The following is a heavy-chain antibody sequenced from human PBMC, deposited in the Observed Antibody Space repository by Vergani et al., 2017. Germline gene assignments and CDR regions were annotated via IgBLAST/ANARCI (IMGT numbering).Heavy chain of an antibody. CDR2: ISVGGDT. CDR1: GSSLSAYF. D-gene: IGHD3-16*01. CDR3: ARDDKVIGGGNNWFDP. V-gene: IGHV4-4*07. Sequence: QVQLQESGPGLVKPSETLSLTCSVSGSSLSAYFWTWIRQPAGKGLEWIGRISVGGDTNHNPSLKSRVIMSVDTSKNQFFLRLRSVTAADTAVYYCARDDKVIGGGNNWFDPWGQGTLVIVSS. J-gene: IGHJ5*02.